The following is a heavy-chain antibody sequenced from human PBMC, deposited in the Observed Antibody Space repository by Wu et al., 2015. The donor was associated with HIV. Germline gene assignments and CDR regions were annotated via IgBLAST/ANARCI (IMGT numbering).Heavy chain of an antibody. CDR1: GYTFTGYY. CDR2: INPNSGGT. J-gene: IGHJ2*01. Sequence: QVQLVQSGAEVKKPGASVKVSCKASGYTFTGYYMHWVRQAPGQGLEWMGWINPNSGGTNYAQKFQGRVTMTRDTSISTAYMELSRLRSDDTAVYYCARVFSSAVVVVPAANDWYFDLWGRGTLVTVSS. V-gene: IGHV1-2*02. CDR3: ARVFSSAVVVVPAANDWYFDL. D-gene: IGHD2-2*01.